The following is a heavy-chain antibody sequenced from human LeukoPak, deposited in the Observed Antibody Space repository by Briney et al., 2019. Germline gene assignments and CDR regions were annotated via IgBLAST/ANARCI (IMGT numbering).Heavy chain of an antibody. CDR1: GGTFSSYA. V-gene: IGHV1-69*13. CDR2: IIPIFGTA. J-gene: IGHJ5*02. Sequence: ASVKVSCKASGGTFSSYAISWVRQAPGQGLEWMGGIIPIFGTANYAQEFQGRVTITADESTSTAYMELSSLRSEDTAVYYCAREPCSSTSCPAPDRWFDPWGQGTLVTVSS. CDR3: AREPCSSTSCPAPDRWFDP. D-gene: IGHD2-2*01.